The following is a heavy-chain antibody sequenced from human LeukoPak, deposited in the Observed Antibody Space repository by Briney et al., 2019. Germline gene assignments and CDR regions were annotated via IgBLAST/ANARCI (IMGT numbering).Heavy chain of an antibody. CDR3: ARDLELWSTHWYFDL. V-gene: IGHV4-4*07. Sequence: SETLSLTCTVSGGSISSYYWSWIRQPAGKGLEWIGRIYTSGSTNYNPSLKSRVTMSVDTSKNQFSLKLSSVTAADTAVYYCARDLELWSTHWYFDLWGRGTLVTVSS. J-gene: IGHJ2*01. CDR2: IYTSGST. CDR1: GGSISSYY. D-gene: IGHD1-7*01.